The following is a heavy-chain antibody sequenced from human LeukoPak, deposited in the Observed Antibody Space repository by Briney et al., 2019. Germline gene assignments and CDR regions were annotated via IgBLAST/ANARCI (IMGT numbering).Heavy chain of an antibody. CDR3: ARDSSGAGNSWFDP. CDR1: GVSISSHY. J-gene: IGHJ5*02. D-gene: IGHD6-19*01. V-gene: IGHV4-59*11. Sequence: AETLSLTCTVSGVSISSHYWSWIRQPPGKGLECIGYMYNSETTKYNPSLKSRVTISVDTSKKQFSLTLRSVTAADTAVYYCARDSSGAGNSWFDPWGQGTLVTVSS. CDR2: MYNSETT.